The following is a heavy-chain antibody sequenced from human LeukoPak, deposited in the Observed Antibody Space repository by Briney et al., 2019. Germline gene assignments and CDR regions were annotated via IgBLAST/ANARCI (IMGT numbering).Heavy chain of an antibody. CDR2: INHSGYT. J-gene: IGHJ4*02. CDR3: TRAVAYNPD. V-gene: IGHV4-34*01. D-gene: IGHD5-12*01. Sequence: FETLSLTCAVSGVASSNYYWSWVRQSPRQGLEWIGEINHSGYTNYNPPLKSRVTMSIDTSKNQFSLLLTSVTAADAGVYYCTRAVAYNPDWGQGTLVTVSS. CDR1: GVASSNYY.